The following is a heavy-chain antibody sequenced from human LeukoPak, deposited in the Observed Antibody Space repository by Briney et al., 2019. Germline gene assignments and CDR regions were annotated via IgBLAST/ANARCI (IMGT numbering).Heavy chain of an antibody. Sequence: ASVKVSCKASGCTFTSYDINWVRQATGQGLEWMGWMNPNSGNTDYAQKFQGRVTITRSTSMSTAYMELGSLRSEDTAVYYCARQRDSFDIWGQGTTVTASS. D-gene: IGHD3-22*01. CDR1: GCTFTSYD. V-gene: IGHV1-8*03. J-gene: IGHJ3*02. CDR2: MNPNSGNT. CDR3: ARQRDSFDI.